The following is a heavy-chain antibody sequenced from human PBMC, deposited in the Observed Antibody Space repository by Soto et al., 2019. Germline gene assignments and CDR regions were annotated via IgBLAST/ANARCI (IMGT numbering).Heavy chain of an antibody. V-gene: IGHV4-34*01. CDR1: GGSFSGYY. D-gene: IGHD6-19*01. CDR3: ARGIMQWLGFYYYCYGMDV. CDR2: INHSGST. J-gene: IGHJ6*02. Sequence: SETLSLTCAVYGGSFSGYYWSWIRQPPGKGLEWIGEINHSGSTNYNPSLKSRVTISVDTSKNQFSLKLSSVTAADTAVYYCARGIMQWLGFYYYCYGMDVWGQGTTVTVSS.